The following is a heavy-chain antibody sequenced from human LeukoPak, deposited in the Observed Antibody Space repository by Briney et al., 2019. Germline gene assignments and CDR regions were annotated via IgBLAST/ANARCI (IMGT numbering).Heavy chain of an antibody. CDR1: GFTFSSYG. CDR3: AKGHYDILTGYYDAFDI. J-gene: IGHJ3*02. CDR2: ISYDGSNK. D-gene: IGHD3-9*01. Sequence: GGSLRLSCAASGFTFSSYGMHWVRQAPGKGLEWEAVISYDGSNKYYADSVKGRFTISSDNSKNTLYPQMNSLRAEDTAVYYCAKGHYDILTGYYDAFDIWGQGTMVTVSS. V-gene: IGHV3-30*18.